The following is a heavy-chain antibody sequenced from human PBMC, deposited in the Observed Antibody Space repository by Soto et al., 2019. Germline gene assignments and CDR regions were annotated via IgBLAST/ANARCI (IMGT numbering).Heavy chain of an antibody. D-gene: IGHD2-21*02. J-gene: IGHJ6*02. CDR1: GFTFSSYA. CDR2: ISGSGGST. Sequence: LRLSCAASGFTFSSYAMSWVRQAPGKGLEWVSAISGSGGSTYYADSVKGRFTISRDNSKNTLYLQMNSLRAEDTAVYYCTRRRYGGNSGNYYYGMDVWGRGTTVTVSS. V-gene: IGHV3-23*01. CDR3: TRRRYGGNSGNYYYGMDV.